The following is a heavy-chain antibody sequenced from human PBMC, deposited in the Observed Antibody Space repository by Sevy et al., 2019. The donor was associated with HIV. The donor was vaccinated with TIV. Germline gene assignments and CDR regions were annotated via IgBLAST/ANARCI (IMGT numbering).Heavy chain of an antibody. CDR2: IYYSGSA. V-gene: IGHV4-31*03. CDR3: AREIYDFWSGYYLDY. CDR1: GGSISSGGYY. J-gene: IGHJ4*02. Sequence: SETLSLTCTVSGGSISSGGYYWSWIRQHPGKGLEWIGYIYYSGSAYYNPSLKSRVTISVDTSKNQFSLKLSSVTAADTAVYYCAREIYDFWSGYYLDYWGQGTLVTASS. D-gene: IGHD3-3*01.